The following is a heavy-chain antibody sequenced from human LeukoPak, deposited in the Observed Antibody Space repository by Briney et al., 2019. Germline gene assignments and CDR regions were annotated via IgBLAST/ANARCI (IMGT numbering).Heavy chain of an antibody. D-gene: IGHD6-13*01. CDR3: ARAGIAAAFDY. J-gene: IGHJ4*02. CDR1: VFTVSSNY. CDR2: IYSGGST. V-gene: IGHV3-66*01. Sequence: GGSLRLSCAASVFTVSSNYMSWVRQAPGKGLEWVSVIYSGGSTYYADSVKGRFTISRDNSKNTLYLQMNSLRAEDTAVYYCARAGIAAAFDYWGQGTLVTVSS.